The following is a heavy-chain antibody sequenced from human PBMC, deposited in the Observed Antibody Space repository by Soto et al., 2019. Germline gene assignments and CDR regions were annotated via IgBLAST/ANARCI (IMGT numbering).Heavy chain of an antibody. CDR1: GCHFPSSG. CDR2: ISAYNGNT. D-gene: IGHD5-12*01. CDR3: ARDRVRWLQFEWYFGL. J-gene: IGHJ2*01. Sequence: ASVKVSCKASGCHFPSSGISWERQAPGQGLEWMGWISAYNGNTNYAQKLQGRVTMTTDTSTSTAYMELRSLRSDDTAVYYCARDRVRWLQFEWYFGLWGRVTLFTAS. V-gene: IGHV1-18*01.